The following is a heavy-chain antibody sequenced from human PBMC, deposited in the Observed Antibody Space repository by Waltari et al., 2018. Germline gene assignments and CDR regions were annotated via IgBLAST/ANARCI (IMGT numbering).Heavy chain of an antibody. J-gene: IGHJ6*02. CDR1: GFLFTSYW. CDR2: ICPGDSDT. CDR3: ARHEWTTVVDFGMDV. Sequence: EVQLVQSGAEVKKPGESLKISCQASGFLFTSYWFGWVRQMPGKGLEGMGIICPGDSDTRYSPSFQGQVIISADKSINTAYLQWSSLKASDTAKYYCARHEWTTVVDFGMDVWGQGTTVTVSS. D-gene: IGHD4-4*01. V-gene: IGHV5-51*01.